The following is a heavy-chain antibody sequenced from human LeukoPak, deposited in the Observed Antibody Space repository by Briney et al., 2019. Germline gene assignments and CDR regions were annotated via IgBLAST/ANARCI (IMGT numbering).Heavy chain of an antibody. V-gene: IGHV3-7*01. CDR2: IKQDGSEK. Sequence: GGSLRLSCAASGFTFSSYWMSWVRQAPGKGLEWVANIKQDGSEKYYVDSVKGRFTISRDNAKNSLYLQMNRLRAEDTAVYYCAREWYYYDSSGYQTLFDYWGQGTLVTVSS. J-gene: IGHJ4*02. CDR1: GFTFSSYW. D-gene: IGHD3-22*01. CDR3: AREWYYYDSSGYQTLFDY.